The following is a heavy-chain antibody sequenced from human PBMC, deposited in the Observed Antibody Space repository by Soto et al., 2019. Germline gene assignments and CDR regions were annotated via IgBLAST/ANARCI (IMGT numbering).Heavy chain of an antibody. CDR3: ARLQLETNWFDP. CDR2: IYYSGST. J-gene: IGHJ5*02. V-gene: IGHV4-39*01. Sequence: SETLSLTCTVSGGSISSSSYYWGWIRQPPGKGLEWIGSIYYSGSTYYNPSLKSRVTISVDTSKNQFSLKLSSVTAADTAVYYCARLQLETNWFDPWGQGTLVTVSS. CDR1: GGSISSSSYY. D-gene: IGHD1-1*01.